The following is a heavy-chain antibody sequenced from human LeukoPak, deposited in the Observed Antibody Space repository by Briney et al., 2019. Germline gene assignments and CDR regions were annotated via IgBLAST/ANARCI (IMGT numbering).Heavy chain of an antibody. CDR3: GNSGYGGLDY. Sequence: ASVKVSCKASGYSFTAYGITWLRQAPGQGLEWMGIINPSGGTTTYAQKFQGRVTVTRDTSTSTVYMELSSLTSEDTAVYYCGNSGYGGLDYWGQGTLVTVSS. CDR2: INPSGGTT. D-gene: IGHD5-12*01. CDR1: GYSFTAYG. J-gene: IGHJ4*02. V-gene: IGHV1-46*03.